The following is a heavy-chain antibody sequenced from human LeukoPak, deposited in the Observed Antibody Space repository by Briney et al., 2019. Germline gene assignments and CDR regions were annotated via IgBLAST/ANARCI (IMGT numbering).Heavy chain of an antibody. V-gene: IGHV4-34*01. CDR2: INHGGST. D-gene: IGHD2-2*01. CDR3: AGVRYCSSTSCPP. CDR1: GGSFSGYY. Sequence: SETLSLTCAVYGGSFSGYYWSWIRQPPGKGLEWIGEINHGGSTNYNPSLKSRVTISVDTSKNQFSLKLSSVTAADTAVYYCAGVRYCSSTSCPPWGQGTLVTVSS. J-gene: IGHJ5*02.